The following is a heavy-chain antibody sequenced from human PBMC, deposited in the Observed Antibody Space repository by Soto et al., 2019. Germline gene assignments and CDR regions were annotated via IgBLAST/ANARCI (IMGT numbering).Heavy chain of an antibody. CDR1: GFTFSSHG. Sequence: VQLVESGGGVVQPGRSLRLSCAASGFTFSSHGMHWVRQAPGKGLEWVAVISYDGSNKYYADSVKGRFTISRDNSKNTLYLQMNSLRAEDTAVYYCAKDRNYAAGELGMDVWGQGTTVTVSS. V-gene: IGHV3-30*18. J-gene: IGHJ6*02. D-gene: IGHD1-7*01. CDR3: AKDRNYAAGELGMDV. CDR2: ISYDGSNK.